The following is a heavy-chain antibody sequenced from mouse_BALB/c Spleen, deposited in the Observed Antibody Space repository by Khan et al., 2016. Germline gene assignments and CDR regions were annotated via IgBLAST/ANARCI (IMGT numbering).Heavy chain of an antibody. CDR2: IRNKANGYTT. D-gene: IGHD2-14*01. J-gene: IGHJ2*01. V-gene: IGHV7-3*02. CDR3: ARDRYDGFDY. CDR1: GFTFTAYY. Sequence: EVELVESGGGLVQPGGSLRLSCATSGFTFTAYYMSWVRQPPGKALEWLGFIRNKANGYTTEYSASVKGRFTISRDNSQSILYLQMNTLRAEDSATYYCARDRYDGFDYWGQGTTLTVSS.